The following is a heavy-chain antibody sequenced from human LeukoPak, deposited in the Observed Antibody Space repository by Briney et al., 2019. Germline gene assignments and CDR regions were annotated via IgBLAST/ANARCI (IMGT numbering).Heavy chain of an antibody. CDR3: ASPSSGYSYGLLDY. V-gene: IGHV1-69*05. J-gene: IGHJ4*02. CDR1: GGTFSSYA. D-gene: IGHD5-18*01. CDR2: IIPIFGTA. Sequence: SSVKVSCKASGGTFSSYAISWVRQAPGQGLEWMGGIIPIFGTANYAQKFQGRVTITTDESTSTAYMELSSLRSEDTAVYYCASPSSGYSYGLLDYWGQGTLVTVSS.